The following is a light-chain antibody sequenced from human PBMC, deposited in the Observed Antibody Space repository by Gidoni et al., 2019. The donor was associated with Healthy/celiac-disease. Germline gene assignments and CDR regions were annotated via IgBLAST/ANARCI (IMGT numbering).Light chain of an antibody. Sequence: DIQMTQSPSTLSASVGDRVTITCLASQSISSWLAWYQQKPGKAPKLLIYKASSLESGVPSRFSGSGSGTEFTLTISSLQPEDFATYYCQQYNSYSGTFGQGTKVEIK. V-gene: IGKV1-5*03. J-gene: IGKJ1*01. CDR1: QSISSW. CDR3: QQYNSYSGT. CDR2: KAS.